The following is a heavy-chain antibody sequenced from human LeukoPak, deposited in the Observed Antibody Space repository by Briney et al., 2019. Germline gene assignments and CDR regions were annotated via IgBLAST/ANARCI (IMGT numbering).Heavy chain of an antibody. CDR1: GGSVSSGSYY. CDR3: ARTGMVKATYSYYHGMDV. Sequence: ASETLSLTCTVSGGSVSSGSYYWSWIRQPPGKGLEWIGYVYSSGSTNYNPSLKSRVTISVDTSKSQFSLKLSSVTAAETAVYYCARTGMVKATYSYYHGMDVWGQGTTVTVSS. CDR2: VYSSGST. V-gene: IGHV4-61*01. D-gene: IGHD1-26*01. J-gene: IGHJ6*01.